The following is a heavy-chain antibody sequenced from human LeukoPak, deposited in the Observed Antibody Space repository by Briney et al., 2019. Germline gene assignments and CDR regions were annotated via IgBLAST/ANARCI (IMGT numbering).Heavy chain of an antibody. CDR1: GFPFSSYW. V-gene: IGHV3-74*01. Sequence: GGSLRLSCAASGFPFSSYWMHWVRQAPGKGLVWVSRINSDVSSINYADSVKGRFTISRDNAKNTLYLQMNSLRAEDTAVYYCARGGRGWIFGDSFDAWGQGTMVTVSS. J-gene: IGHJ3*01. D-gene: IGHD2-2*03. CDR2: INSDVSSI. CDR3: ARGGRGWIFGDSFDA.